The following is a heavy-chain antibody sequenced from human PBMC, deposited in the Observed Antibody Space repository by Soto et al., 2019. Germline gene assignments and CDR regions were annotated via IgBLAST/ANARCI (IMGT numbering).Heavy chain of an antibody. CDR3: ARDPKSGNQKLYFDY. J-gene: IGHJ4*02. Sequence: GGSLRLSCVASGFTFNNYGMSWVRQVPGKGLEWVSAVSGSGNIQYYADSVKGRFTISRDNAKQLLYLQLNSLRDEDTSVYYCARDPKSGNQKLYFDYWGQGALVTVSS. CDR2: VSGSGNIQ. CDR1: GFTFNNYG. D-gene: IGHD1-26*01. V-gene: IGHV3-48*02.